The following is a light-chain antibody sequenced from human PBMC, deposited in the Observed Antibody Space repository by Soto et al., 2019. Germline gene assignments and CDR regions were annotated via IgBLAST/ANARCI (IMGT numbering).Light chain of an antibody. J-gene: IGKJ1*01. Sequence: EIVLTQSPGTLSLSPGERATLPCRASQSVSSSYLARYQQKPGQAPRLLIYGASNRATAIPDRFSGSGFGTDFTLTITRLEPEDFAVYYCQQYGDSPQTFGPGTKVDI. CDR1: QSVSSSY. CDR3: QQYGDSPQT. V-gene: IGKV3-20*01. CDR2: GAS.